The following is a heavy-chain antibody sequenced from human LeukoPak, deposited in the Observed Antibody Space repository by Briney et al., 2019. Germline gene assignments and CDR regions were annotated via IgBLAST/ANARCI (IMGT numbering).Heavy chain of an antibody. CDR2: ISGSGGST. J-gene: IGHJ3*02. CDR3: AKDEAITMIVVVITRTDAFDI. D-gene: IGHD3-22*01. Sequence: GGSLRLSCAASGFTFSSYGMSWVRQAPGKGLEWVSAISGSGGSTYYADSVKGRFTISRDNSKNTLYLQMNSLRAEDTAVYYCAKDEAITMIVVVITRTDAFDIWGQGTMVTVSS. V-gene: IGHV3-23*01. CDR1: GFTFSSYG.